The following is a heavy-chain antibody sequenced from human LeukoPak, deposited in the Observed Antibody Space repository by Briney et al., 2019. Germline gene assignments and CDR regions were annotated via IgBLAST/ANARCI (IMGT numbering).Heavy chain of an antibody. D-gene: IGHD5-24*01. J-gene: IGHJ6*02. V-gene: IGHV4-39*01. CDR3: AKARRDAYNYGYAMDV. Sequence: PSETLSLTCTVSGGSISSSNYYWGWIRQPPGKGLEWIATIYCSGNTFYNPSLKSRVTISVDTSKNQFSLKLSSVTAADTAVYYCAKARRDAYNYGYAMDVWGQGTTVTVSS. CDR1: GGSISSSNYY. CDR2: IYCSGNT.